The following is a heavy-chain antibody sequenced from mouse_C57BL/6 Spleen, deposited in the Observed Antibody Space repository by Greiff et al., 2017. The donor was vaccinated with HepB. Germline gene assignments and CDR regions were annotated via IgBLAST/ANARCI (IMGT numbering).Heavy chain of an antibody. CDR2: INPNNGGT. J-gene: IGHJ2*01. CDR3: ARSPIYYYGDY. V-gene: IGHV1-26*01. D-gene: IGHD1-1*01. CDR1: GYTFTDYY. Sequence: EVQLQQSGPELVKPGASVKISCKASGYTFTDYYMNWVKQSHGKSLEWIGDINPNNGGTSYNQKFKGKATLTVDKSSSTAYMELRSLTSEDSAVYYCARSPIYYYGDYWGQGTTLTVSS.